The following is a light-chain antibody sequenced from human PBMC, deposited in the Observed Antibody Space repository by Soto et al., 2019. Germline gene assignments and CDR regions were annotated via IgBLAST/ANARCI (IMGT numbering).Light chain of an antibody. V-gene: IGLV2-14*01. J-gene: IGLJ1*01. CDR1: SSDVGGYNY. CDR2: EVS. Sequence: QSVLTQPASVSGSPGQSITISCTGTSSDVGGYNYVSWYQQHPGKAPKLMIYEVSNRPSEISDRFSGSKSGNTASLTISGLQTEDEADYYCSSYTSSITPCVFGTGTKVTVL. CDR3: SSYTSSITPCV.